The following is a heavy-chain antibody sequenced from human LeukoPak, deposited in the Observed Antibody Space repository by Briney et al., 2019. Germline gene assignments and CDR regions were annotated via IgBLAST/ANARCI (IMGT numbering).Heavy chain of an antibody. Sequence: SQTLSLTCTVSGGSISSSGSYWSWIRQPPGKGLEWIGYIYYSGSTYYNPSLKSRVSMSVDTSRNQFSLKLSSVTAADTAVYYCARPDRTGDWYFDLWGRGTLVTVSS. CDR3: ARPDRTGDWYFDL. D-gene: IGHD1-14*01. J-gene: IGHJ2*01. CDR1: GGSISSSGSY. V-gene: IGHV4-30-4*08. CDR2: IYYSGST.